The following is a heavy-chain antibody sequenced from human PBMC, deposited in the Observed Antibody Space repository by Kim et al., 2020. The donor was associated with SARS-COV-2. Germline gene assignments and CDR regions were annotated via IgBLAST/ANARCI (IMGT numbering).Heavy chain of an antibody. V-gene: IGHV3-13*01. D-gene: IGHD5-12*01. Sequence: GGSLRLSCAASGFTFTTHDMHWVRQTTEKGLEWVSASGTAGDTYYPDSVKGRLTIFREDATNSLYLQLNSLRVGDTAVYYCVRALTRGNLRGGFDWGFDSWGQGTLVTVSS. CDR3: VRALTRGNLRGGFDWGFDS. CDR1: GFTFTTHD. CDR2: SGTAGDT. J-gene: IGHJ4*02.